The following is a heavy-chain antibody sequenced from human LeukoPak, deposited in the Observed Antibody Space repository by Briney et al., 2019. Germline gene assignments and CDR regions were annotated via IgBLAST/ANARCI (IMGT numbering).Heavy chain of an antibody. CDR2: IYYSGST. CDR3: ARDYGSGFDY. V-gene: IGHV4-59*01. Sequence: SETLSLTCTVSGGSISSYYWSWIRQPPGKGLEWIGYIYYSGSTNYNPSLKSRFTISVDTSKNQFSLKLSSVAAADTAVYYCARDYGSGFDYWGQGTLVTVS. CDR1: GGSISSYY. D-gene: IGHD3-10*01. J-gene: IGHJ4*02.